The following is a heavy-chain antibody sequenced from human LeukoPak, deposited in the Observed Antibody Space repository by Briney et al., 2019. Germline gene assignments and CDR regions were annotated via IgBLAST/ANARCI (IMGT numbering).Heavy chain of an antibody. J-gene: IGHJ6*04. CDR3: AIRLRYFDWNYGMDV. CDR1: GFTFSSYA. CDR2: IYSGGST. V-gene: IGHV3-53*01. D-gene: IGHD3-9*01. Sequence: SGGSLRLSCAASGFTFSSYAMHWVRQAPGKGLEWVSVIYSGGSTYYADSVKGRFTISRDNSKNTLYLQMNSLRAEDTAVYYCAIRLRYFDWNYGMDVWGKGTTVTVSS.